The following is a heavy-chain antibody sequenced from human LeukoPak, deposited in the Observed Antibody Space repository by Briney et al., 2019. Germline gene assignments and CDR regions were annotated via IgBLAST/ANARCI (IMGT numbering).Heavy chain of an antibody. D-gene: IGHD6-19*01. Sequence: PGGSMRLSCAASGFAFNNYDMTWVRQAPGKGLEWVSSIGYSSFFIYYADSVRSRFTISRDNAKNSVYLQMNTLRAEDTAVYYCSCSSPPLRCSSQPDYWGQGTLVTVSS. CDR3: SCSSPPLRCSSQPDY. J-gene: IGHJ4*02. V-gene: IGHV3-21*01. CDR2: IGYSSFFI. CDR1: GFAFNNYD.